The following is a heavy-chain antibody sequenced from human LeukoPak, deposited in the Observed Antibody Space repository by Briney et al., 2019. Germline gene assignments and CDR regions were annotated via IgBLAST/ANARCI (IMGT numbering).Heavy chain of an antibody. J-gene: IGHJ6*02. CDR1: GGSFSGYY. V-gene: IGHV4-34*01. D-gene: IGHD3-10*01. CDR2: INHSGST. Sequence: PSETLSLTCAVYGGSFSGYYWSWIRQPPGKGLEWIGEINHSGSTNYNPSLKSRVTISVDTSKNQFSLKLSSVTAADTAVYYCARVRLLWFGELSVPYYYYGMDVWGQGTTVTVSS. CDR3: ARVRLLWFGELSVPYYYYGMDV.